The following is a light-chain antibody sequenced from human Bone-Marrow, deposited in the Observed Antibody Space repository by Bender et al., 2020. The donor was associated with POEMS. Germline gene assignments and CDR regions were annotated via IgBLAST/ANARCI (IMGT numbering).Light chain of an antibody. CDR1: SSDVGGYNL. Sequence: QSALTQPASVSGSPGQSITISCTGTSSDVGGYNLVSWYQQRPGKVPKLLIFDVSRRPSGVSNRFSCSKSGSTASLTISGLQADDEGDYYCCAYAGSTSFVVFGGGTKLTVL. V-gene: IGLV2-23*02. CDR3: CAYAGSTSFVV. CDR2: DVS. J-gene: IGLJ2*01.